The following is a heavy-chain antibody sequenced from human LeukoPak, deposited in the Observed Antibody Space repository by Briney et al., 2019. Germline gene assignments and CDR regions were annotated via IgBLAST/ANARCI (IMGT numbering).Heavy chain of an antibody. J-gene: IGHJ4*02. V-gene: IGHV3-9*01. CDR3: ARAGGVVPAAIGFDY. CDR1: GFRFDDYA. Sequence: GGSLRLSCAASGFRFDDYAMHWVRQAPGMGLEWVSTIFWNSGTIGYADSEKGRFTISRDNAKNSLHLQMNSLRAEDTAVYYCARAGGVVPAAIGFDYWGQGTLVTVSS. D-gene: IGHD2-2*01. CDR2: IFWNSGTI.